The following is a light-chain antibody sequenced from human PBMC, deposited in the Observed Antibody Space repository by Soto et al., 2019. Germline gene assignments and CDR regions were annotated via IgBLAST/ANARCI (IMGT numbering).Light chain of an antibody. CDR2: GNN. CDR3: LSYDSSLSGWV. V-gene: IGLV1-40*01. CDR1: SSNIGAGYD. Sequence: QSVLTQPPSVSGAPGQRVTISCTGSSSNIGAGYDVHWYQQLPGTAPKLLIYGNNNRPSGVPDRFSGSKSGTSASLAITGLQAEDEADYYCLSYDSSLSGWVFGGGTKVT. J-gene: IGLJ3*02.